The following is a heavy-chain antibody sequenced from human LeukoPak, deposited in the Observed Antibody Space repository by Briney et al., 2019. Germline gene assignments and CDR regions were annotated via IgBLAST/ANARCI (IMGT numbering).Heavy chain of an antibody. J-gene: IGHJ4*02. CDR3: ARLSIAAAGKGSFDY. CDR1: GYSFTSYW. V-gene: IGHV5-51*01. CDR2: IYPGDSDT. Sequence: GESLKISCKGSGYSFTSYWIGWVRQMPGKGLEWMGIIYPGDSDTRYSPSFQGQVTISADKSISTAYLQWSSLKASDTAMYYCARLSIAAAGKGSFDYWGQGTLVTVSS. D-gene: IGHD6-13*01.